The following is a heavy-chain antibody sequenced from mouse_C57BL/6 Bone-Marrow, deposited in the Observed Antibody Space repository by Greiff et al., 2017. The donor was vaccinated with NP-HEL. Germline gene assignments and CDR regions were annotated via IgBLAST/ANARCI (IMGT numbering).Heavy chain of an antibody. CDR3: ALTDDYEGFAY. CDR1: GYTFTDYN. Sequence: VQLKECGPELVKPGASVKIPCKASGYTFTDYNMDWVKQSHGKSLEWIGDINPNNGGTIYNQKFKGKATLTVDKSSSTAYMELRSLTSEDNAVYYSALTDDYEGFAYWGKGTLVSGSA. CDR2: INPNNGGT. J-gene: IGHJ3*01. V-gene: IGHV1-18*01. D-gene: IGHD2-4*01.